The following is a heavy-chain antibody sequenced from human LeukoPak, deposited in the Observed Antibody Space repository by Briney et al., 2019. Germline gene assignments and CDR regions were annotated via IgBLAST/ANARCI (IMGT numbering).Heavy chain of an antibody. Sequence: ASVKVSCKASGYIFTSYGISWVRQAPGQGLEWMGWISGYNGNTKYAQKLQDRVTMTTDTSTSTAYMELRSLRSDDTAVYYCARGSSSTSCCIHYWGQGTLVTVSS. J-gene: IGHJ4*02. CDR3: ARGSSSTSCCIHY. CDR2: ISGYNGNT. D-gene: IGHD2-2*01. CDR1: GYIFTSYG. V-gene: IGHV1-18*01.